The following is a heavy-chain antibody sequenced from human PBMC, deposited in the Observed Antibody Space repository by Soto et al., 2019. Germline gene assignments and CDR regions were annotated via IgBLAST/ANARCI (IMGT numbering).Heavy chain of an antibody. J-gene: IGHJ6*02. CDR1: GGTFSSYA. D-gene: IGHD2-2*01. V-gene: IGHV1-69*13. CDR3: AKRYCSSTSCSNYYYYYGMDV. CDR2: IIPIFGTA. Sequence: SVKVSCKASGGTFSSYAISWVRQAPGQGLEWMGGIIPIFGTANYAQKFQGRVTITADESTSTAYMELSSLRSEDTAVYYCAKRYCSSTSCSNYYYYYGMDVWGQGTTVTVSS.